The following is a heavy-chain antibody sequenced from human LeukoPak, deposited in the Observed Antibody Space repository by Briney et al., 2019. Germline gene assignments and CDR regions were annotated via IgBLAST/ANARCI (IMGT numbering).Heavy chain of an antibody. Sequence: GGSLRLSCAASGFSFSSYAMSWVRQAPGNGLEWVSGISGGGETTYYSDSVKGRFTISRDSSKNTLYLQMNSLRVEDAAIYYCAKYGAAQTYYHYGMDVWGRGATVTVSS. D-gene: IGHD4/OR15-4a*01. CDR2: ISGGGETT. J-gene: IGHJ6*02. CDR1: GFSFSSYA. V-gene: IGHV3-23*01. CDR3: AKYGAAQTYYHYGMDV.